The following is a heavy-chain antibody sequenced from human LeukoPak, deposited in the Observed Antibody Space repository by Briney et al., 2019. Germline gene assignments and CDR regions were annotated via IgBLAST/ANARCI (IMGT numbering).Heavy chain of an antibody. CDR1: GFTFSSYA. CDR3: ARDRGGYDLLYYFDY. V-gene: IGHV3-30*04. D-gene: IGHD5-12*01. CDR2: ISYDGSNK. J-gene: IGHJ4*02. Sequence: PGRSLRLSCAASGFTFSSYAMHWVRQASGKGLEWVAVISYDGSNKYYADSVKGRFTISRDNSKNTLYLQMNSLRAEDTAVYYCARDRGGYDLLYYFDYWGQGTMVTVSS.